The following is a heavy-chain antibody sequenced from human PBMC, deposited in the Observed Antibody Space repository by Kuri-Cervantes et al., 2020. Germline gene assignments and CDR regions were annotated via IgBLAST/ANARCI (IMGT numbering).Heavy chain of an antibody. CDR1: GFTFSSYA. CDR2: ISGSGGST. CDR3: ARRYTSGWYFFDY. D-gene: IGHD6-19*01. Sequence: GGSLRLSCAASGFTFSSYAMSWVRQAPGKGLEWVSAISGSGGSTYYADSVKGRFTISRDNSKNSLYLQMNSLRAEDTAVYYCARRYTSGWYFFDYWGQGTLVTVSS. J-gene: IGHJ4*02. V-gene: IGHV3-23*01.